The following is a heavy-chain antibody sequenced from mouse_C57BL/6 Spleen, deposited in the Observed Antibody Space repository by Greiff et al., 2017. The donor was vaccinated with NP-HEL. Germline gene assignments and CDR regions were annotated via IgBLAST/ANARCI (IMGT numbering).Heavy chain of an antibody. D-gene: IGHD2-3*01. V-gene: IGHV1-61*01. CDR2: IYPSDSET. Sequence: QVQLKQPGAELVRPGSSVKLSCKASGYTFTSYWMDWVKQRPGQGLEWIGNIYPSDSETHYNQKFKDKATLTVDKSSSTAYMQLSSLTSEDSAVYYCARDWDGYLFAYWGQGTLVTVSA. J-gene: IGHJ3*01. CDR3: ARDWDGYLFAY. CDR1: GYTFTSYW.